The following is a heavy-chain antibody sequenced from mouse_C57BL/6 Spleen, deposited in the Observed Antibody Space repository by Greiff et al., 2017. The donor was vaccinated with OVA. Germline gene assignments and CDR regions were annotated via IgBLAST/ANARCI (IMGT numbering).Heavy chain of an antibody. D-gene: IGHD4-1*01. CDR1: GFTFSSYG. Sequence: EVKLMESGGDLVKPGGSLKLSCAASGFTFSSYGMSWVRQTPDKRLEWVATISSGGSYTYYPDSVKGRFTISRDNAKNTLYLQMSSLKSEDTAMYYGARHGGGTSYFDYWGQGTTRTVSS. CDR2: ISSGGSYT. CDR3: ARHGGGTSYFDY. J-gene: IGHJ2*01. V-gene: IGHV5-6*01.